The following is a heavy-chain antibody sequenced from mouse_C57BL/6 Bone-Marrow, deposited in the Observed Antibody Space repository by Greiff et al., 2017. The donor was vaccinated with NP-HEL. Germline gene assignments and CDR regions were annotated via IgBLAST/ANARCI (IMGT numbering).Heavy chain of an antibody. CDR1: GFTFSSYG. CDR2: ISSGGSYT. J-gene: IGHJ2*01. CDR3: ARHPFTTVPHFDY. Sequence: EVKLVESGGDLVKPGGSLKLSCAASGFTFSSYGMSWVRQTPDKRLEWVATISSGGSYTYYPDSVKGRFTISRDNAKNTLYLQMSSLKSEDTAMYYCARHPFTTVPHFDYWGQGTTLTVSS. V-gene: IGHV5-6*01. D-gene: IGHD1-1*01.